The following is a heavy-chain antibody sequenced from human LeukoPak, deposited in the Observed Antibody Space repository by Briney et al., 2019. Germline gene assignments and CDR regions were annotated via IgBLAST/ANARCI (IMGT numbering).Heavy chain of an antibody. V-gene: IGHV4-59*01. D-gene: IGHD6-13*01. J-gene: IGHJ6*03. CDR1: GGSISSYY. CDR3: ARIPSAPYYYYMDG. Sequence: SETLSLTCTVSGGSISSYYWSWIRQPPGKGLEWIGYIYYSGNTNYNPSLKSRVTTSVDTSKNQFSLKLSSVTAADTAVYYCARIPSAPYYYYMDGWGKGTTVTVSS. CDR2: IYYSGNT.